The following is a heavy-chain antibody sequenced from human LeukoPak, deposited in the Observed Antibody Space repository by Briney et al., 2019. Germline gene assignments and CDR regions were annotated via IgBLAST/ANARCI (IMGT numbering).Heavy chain of an antibody. CDR2: MNPNSGNT. J-gene: IGHJ5*02. CDR3: ARAYYDFWSGWDLNWFDP. CDR1: GYTFTSYD. Sequence: ASVKVSCKASGYTFTSYDINWVRQATGQGLEWMGWMNPNSGNTGYAQKFQGRVTITRNTSISTAYMELSSLRSEDTAVYYCARAYYDFWSGWDLNWFDPWGQGTLVTVSS. V-gene: IGHV1-8*03. D-gene: IGHD3-3*01.